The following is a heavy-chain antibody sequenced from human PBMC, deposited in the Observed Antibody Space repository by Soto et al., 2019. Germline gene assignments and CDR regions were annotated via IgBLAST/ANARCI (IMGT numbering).Heavy chain of an antibody. CDR3: ARVPDR. Sequence: SETLSLTCTVSGGSVNSGSFYWSWIRQPPGKGLEWIGYIYHSGSTYYNPSLKSRVTISVDRSKNQFSLKLSSVTAADTAVYYCARVPDRWGQGTLVTVSS. V-gene: IGHV4-30-2*01. J-gene: IGHJ5*02. CDR2: IYHSGST. D-gene: IGHD2-2*01. CDR1: GGSVNSGSFY.